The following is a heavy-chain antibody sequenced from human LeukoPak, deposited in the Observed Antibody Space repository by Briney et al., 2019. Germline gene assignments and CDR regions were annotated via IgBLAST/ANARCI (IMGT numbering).Heavy chain of an antibody. CDR1: GGSMSSYY. CDR3: ARSIRGYSYGRFDY. D-gene: IGHD5-18*01. V-gene: IGHV4-59*12. Sequence: SETLSLTCTVSGGSMSSYYWNWIRQPPGKGLEWMGYIYYSGSTNYNPSLKSRVTISVDTSKNQFSLKLSSVTAADTAVYYCARSIRGYSYGRFDYWGQGTLVTVSS. CDR2: IYYSGST. J-gene: IGHJ4*02.